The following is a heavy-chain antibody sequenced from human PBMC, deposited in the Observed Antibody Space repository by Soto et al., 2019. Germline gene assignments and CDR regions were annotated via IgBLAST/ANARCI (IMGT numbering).Heavy chain of an antibody. Sequence: GASVKVSCKASGYTFTGYYMHWVRQAPGQGLEWMGWINPNSGGTNYVQKFQGWVTMTRDTSISTAYMELSRLRSDDTAVYYCARVRIAVAGYYYGMDVWGQGTTVTVSS. CDR3: ARVRIAVAGYYYGMDV. V-gene: IGHV1-2*04. D-gene: IGHD6-19*01. J-gene: IGHJ6*02. CDR1: GYTFTGYY. CDR2: INPNSGGT.